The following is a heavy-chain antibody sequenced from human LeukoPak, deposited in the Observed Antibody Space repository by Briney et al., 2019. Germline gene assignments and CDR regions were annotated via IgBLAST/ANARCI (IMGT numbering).Heavy chain of an antibody. CDR3: TRGRRGYSYGYNDY. D-gene: IGHD5-18*01. J-gene: IGHJ4*02. V-gene: IGHV3-49*04. CDR2: IRRKAYGGTT. Sequence: QSGGSLTLSCTASGLTFGDYAMRSVRQAPGKRLGWLGFIRRKAYGGTTKYAASVKGRCTISRDDSKSIAYLQMNCLKTEDTAVYYCTRGRRGYSYGYNDYWGQGTLVTVSS. CDR1: GLTFGDYA.